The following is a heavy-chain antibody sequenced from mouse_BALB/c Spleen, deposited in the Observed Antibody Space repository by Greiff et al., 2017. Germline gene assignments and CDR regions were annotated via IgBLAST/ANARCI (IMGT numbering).Heavy chain of an antibody. J-gene: IGHJ3*01. V-gene: IGHV10-1*02. Sequence: EVKLVESGGGLVQPKGSLKLSCAASGFTFNTYAMNWVRQAPGKGLEWVARIRSKSNNYATYYADSVKDRFTISRDDSQSMLYLQMNNLKTEDTAMYYCVRDSSGWFAYWDQGTLVTVSA. CDR1: GFTFNTYA. D-gene: IGHD3-1*01. CDR2: IRSKSNNYAT. CDR3: VRDSSGWFAY.